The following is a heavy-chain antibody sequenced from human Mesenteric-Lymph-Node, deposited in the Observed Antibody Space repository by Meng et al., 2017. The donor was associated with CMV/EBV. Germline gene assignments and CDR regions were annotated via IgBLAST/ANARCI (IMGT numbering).Heavy chain of an antibody. D-gene: IGHD2-2*02. J-gene: IGHJ4*02. CDR2: ISYDGSNK. Sequence: GGSLRLSCAASGFTFSSYAMHWVRQAPGKGLEWVAVISYDGSNKYYADSVKGRFTISRDNSKNTLYLQMNSLRAEDTAVYYCARDGYAGKYCSSTSCYSYFDYWGQGTLVTVSS. CDR3: ARDGYAGKYCSSTSCYSYFDY. CDR1: GFTFSSYA. V-gene: IGHV3-30*04.